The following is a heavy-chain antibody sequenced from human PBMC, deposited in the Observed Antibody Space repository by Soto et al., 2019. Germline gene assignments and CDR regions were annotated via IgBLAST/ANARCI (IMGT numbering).Heavy chain of an antibody. Sequence: QVQLVESGGGVVQPGRSLRLSCAASGFIFSNYGMHWVRHAPGKGLEWVALISYDGSKQYYIDAVKGRFTVSRDNSKNTLYLQTNSLRADDTAVYYCAKEWADTLTGEWGQGTLVTVSS. CDR3: AKEWADTLTGE. J-gene: IGHJ4*02. V-gene: IGHV3-30*18. CDR2: ISYDGSKQ. D-gene: IGHD3-9*01. CDR1: GFIFSNYG.